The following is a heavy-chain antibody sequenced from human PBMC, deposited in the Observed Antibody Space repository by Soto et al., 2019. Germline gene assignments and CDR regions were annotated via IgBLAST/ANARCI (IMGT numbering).Heavy chain of an antibody. Sequence: ASVKVSCKASGYTFNTFGVSWVRQAPGQGPEWMGCISGDNTRRDYAQKLQGRVTMTTDTSTSTAYMELRSLRSDDTAVYYCARDPDYDFWSGYRYYYYYYGMDVWGQGTTVTVSS. D-gene: IGHD3-3*01. CDR3: ARDPDYDFWSGYRYYYYYYGMDV. CDR2: ISGDNTRR. J-gene: IGHJ6*02. V-gene: IGHV1-18*01. CDR1: GYTFNTFG.